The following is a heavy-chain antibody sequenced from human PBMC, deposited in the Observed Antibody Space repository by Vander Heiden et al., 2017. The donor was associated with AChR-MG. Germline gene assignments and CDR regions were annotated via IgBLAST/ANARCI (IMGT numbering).Heavy chain of an antibody. CDR2: INHSGST. Sequence: QVQLQQLGAGLLTPSETLSLTCAVYGGSFSGYYCSWISQPPGKGLEWIGEINHSGSTNYSPSLKSRVTISVDTSKNQFSLKLSSVTAADTAVYYCAGGQVGIQEDFDYWGQGTLVTVSS. V-gene: IGHV4-34*01. CDR3: AGGQVGIQEDFDY. D-gene: IGHD2-21*01. CDR1: GGSFSGYY. J-gene: IGHJ4*02.